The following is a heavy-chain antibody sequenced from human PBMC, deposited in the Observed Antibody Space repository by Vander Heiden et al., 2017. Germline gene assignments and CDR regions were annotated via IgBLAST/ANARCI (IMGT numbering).Heavy chain of an antibody. J-gene: IGHJ4*02. V-gene: IGHV3-30*01. CDR1: GFTFSSSA. D-gene: IGHD2-2*01. Sequence: QVQLVESGGGVVQPGRSLRLSCAASGFTFSSSAMHWWRQAPGKGLEWVAVITYAGSNKYYADSVTGRLTISRDNSKNTLYLQMNSLRVEDTAVYYCARDEDYAYYFDYWGQGTLVTVSS. CDR3: ARDEDYAYYFDY. CDR2: ITYAGSNK.